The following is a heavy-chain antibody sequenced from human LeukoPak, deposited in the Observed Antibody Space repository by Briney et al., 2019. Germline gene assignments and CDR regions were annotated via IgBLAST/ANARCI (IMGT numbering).Heavy chain of an antibody. J-gene: IGHJ4*02. CDR2: IRSDGSNK. D-gene: IGHD1-26*01. CDR3: AAEEGYLTNSGNYKGVDY. V-gene: IGHV3-30*02. Sequence: GGSLRLSCAASGFTFSSYGMHWARQAPGKGLEWVAFIRSDGSNKYYADSVKGRFTISRDNSKNTLYLQMNSLRAEDTAVYYCAAEEGYLTNSGNYKGVDYWGQGTLVTVSS. CDR1: GFTFSSYG.